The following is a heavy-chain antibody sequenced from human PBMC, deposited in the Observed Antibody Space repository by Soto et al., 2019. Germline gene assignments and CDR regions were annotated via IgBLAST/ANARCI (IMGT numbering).Heavy chain of an antibody. D-gene: IGHD2-15*01. CDR3: VTEGKDDIVKGGFDY. V-gene: IGHV3-33*01. Sequence: QVQLVESGGGVVQPGRSLRLSCAASGFRFSSYGMNWVRQSPGKGLEWVAVIGYDGSNKFYVNSVKGRFTIFRDNSMNTRYLQMNSLRDEDTAVYYCVTEGKDDIVKGGFDYWGQGTLVTVSS. J-gene: IGHJ4*02. CDR2: IGYDGSNK. CDR1: GFRFSSYG.